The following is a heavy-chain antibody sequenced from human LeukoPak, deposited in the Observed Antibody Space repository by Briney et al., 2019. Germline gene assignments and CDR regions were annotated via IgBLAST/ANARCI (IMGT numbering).Heavy chain of an antibody. CDR3: ARLVYSTSWYWFDT. CDR2: IYYSGST. V-gene: IGHV4-59*01. Sequence: SETLSLTCNVSGDSNSSYYWSWIRQPPGKGLEWIGYIYYSGSTNYNPSLKSRVTISVDTSKTQFSLNVSSVTAADTAVYYCARLVYSTSWYWFDTWGQGTLVTVSS. CDR1: GDSNSSYY. D-gene: IGHD6-13*01. J-gene: IGHJ5*02.